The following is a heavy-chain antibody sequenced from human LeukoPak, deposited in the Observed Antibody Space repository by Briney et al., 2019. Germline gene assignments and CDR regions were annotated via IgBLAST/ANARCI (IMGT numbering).Heavy chain of an antibody. CDR3: ARHRYYYDSSGYYYQP. J-gene: IGHJ5*02. Sequence: SETLSLTCTVSGASISSYYWSWLRQPPGKGLEWIGYIYYSGSTNYNPSLKSRVTISVDTSKNQFSLRLSSVTAAATAVYYCARHRYYYDSSGYYYQPWGQGTLVTVSS. CDR2: IYYSGST. CDR1: GASISSYY. V-gene: IGHV4-59*01. D-gene: IGHD3-22*01.